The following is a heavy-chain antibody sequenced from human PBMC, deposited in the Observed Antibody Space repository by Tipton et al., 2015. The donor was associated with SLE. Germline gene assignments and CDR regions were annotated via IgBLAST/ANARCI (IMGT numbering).Heavy chain of an antibody. V-gene: IGHV4-34*01. Sequence: TLSLTCTVSGGSISSHYWSWIRQPPGKGLEWIGEINHSGSTNYNPSLKGRVTISVDTSKNQFSLKLSSVTAADTAVYYCARAINYDFWSGYRGYFQHWGQGTLVTVSS. D-gene: IGHD3-3*01. J-gene: IGHJ1*01. CDR2: INHSGST. CDR1: GGSISSHY. CDR3: ARAINYDFWSGYRGYFQH.